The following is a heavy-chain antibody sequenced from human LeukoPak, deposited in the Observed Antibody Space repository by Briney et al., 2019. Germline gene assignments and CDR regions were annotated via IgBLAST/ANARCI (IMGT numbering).Heavy chain of an antibody. Sequence: GGSLRLSCAASGFTFSSYSMNWVRQAPGKGLEWVSSISSSSSYIYYADSVKGRFTISRDNAKNSLYLQMNSLRAEDTAVYYCARSGRYDSSGYLLLGYWGQGTLVTVSS. V-gene: IGHV3-21*04. J-gene: IGHJ4*02. CDR3: ARSGRYDSSGYLLLGY. CDR1: GFTFSSYS. CDR2: ISSSSSYI. D-gene: IGHD3-22*01.